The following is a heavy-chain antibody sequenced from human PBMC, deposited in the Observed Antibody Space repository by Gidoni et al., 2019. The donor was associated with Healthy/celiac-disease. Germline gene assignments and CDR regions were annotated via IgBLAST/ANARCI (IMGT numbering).Heavy chain of an antibody. CDR2: ISSSGSTI. V-gene: IGHV3-48*03. CDR3: ARESIGEFRGVKSDY. D-gene: IGHD3-10*01. J-gene: IGHJ4*02. Sequence: EVQLVESGGGLVQPGGSLRLSCAASGFAFSSYEMNWVRQAPGKGLEWVSYISSSGSTIYYADSVKGRFTISRDNAKNSLYLQMNSLRAEDTAVYYCARESIGEFRGVKSDYWGQGTLVTVSS. CDR1: GFAFSSYE.